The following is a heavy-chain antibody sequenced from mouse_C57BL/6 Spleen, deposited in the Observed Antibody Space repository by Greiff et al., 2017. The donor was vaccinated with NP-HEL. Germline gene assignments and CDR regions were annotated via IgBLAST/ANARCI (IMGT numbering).Heavy chain of an antibody. Sequence: VQLKQSGGGLVKPGGSLKLSCAASGFTFSDYGMHWVRQAPEKGLEWVAYISSGSSTIYYADTVKGRFTISRDNAKNNLFLQMTSLRSEDTAMYYCARTLYGWFAYWGQGTLVTVSA. J-gene: IGHJ3*01. D-gene: IGHD1-1*02. V-gene: IGHV5-17*01. CDR1: GFTFSDYG. CDR3: ARTLYGWFAY. CDR2: ISSGSSTI.